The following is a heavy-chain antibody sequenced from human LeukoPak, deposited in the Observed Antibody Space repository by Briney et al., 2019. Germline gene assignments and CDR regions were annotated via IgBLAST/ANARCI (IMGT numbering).Heavy chain of an antibody. CDR2: ISGDGGST. D-gene: IGHD1-14*01. CDR1: GFTFDDYA. V-gene: IGHV3-43*02. J-gene: IGHJ6*02. Sequence: PGGSLRLSCAASGFTFDDYAMHWVRQAPGKGLEWVSLISGDGGSTYYADSVKGRFTISGDNSKNSLYLQMNSLRTEDTALYYCARDRTGYYYYYGMDVWGQGTTVTVSS. CDR3: ARDRTGYYYYYGMDV.